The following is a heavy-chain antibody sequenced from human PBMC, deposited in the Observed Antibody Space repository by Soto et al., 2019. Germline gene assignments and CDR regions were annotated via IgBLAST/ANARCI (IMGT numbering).Heavy chain of an antibody. Sequence: SETLSLTCTVSGGSISSGGYYWSWIRQHPGKGLEWIAYIDYSGSTYYNPSLKSRATISVDTSKNQFSLKLSSVTAADTAVYYRAGDAAGLHYYDSSGYDRSSYGMDVWGQGTTVTVSS. D-gene: IGHD3-22*01. CDR1: GGSISSGGYY. J-gene: IGHJ6*02. CDR2: IDYSGST. CDR3: AGDAAGLHYYDSSGYDRSSYGMDV. V-gene: IGHV4-31*03.